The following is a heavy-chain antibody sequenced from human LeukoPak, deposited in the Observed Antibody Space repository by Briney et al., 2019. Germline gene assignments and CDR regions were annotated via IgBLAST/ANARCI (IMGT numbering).Heavy chain of an antibody. V-gene: IGHV4-39*01. CDR1: GGSISSSSYY. CDR3: ARQTGSYGMDV. Sequence: SETLSLTCTVSGGSISSSSYYWGWIRQPPGKGLEWIGSIYFSGSTYYNPSLKSRVTISVDASKNQFSLKLSSVTAADTAVYYCARQTGSYGMDVWGQGTTVAVSS. J-gene: IGHJ6*02. CDR2: IYFSGST. D-gene: IGHD1-14*01.